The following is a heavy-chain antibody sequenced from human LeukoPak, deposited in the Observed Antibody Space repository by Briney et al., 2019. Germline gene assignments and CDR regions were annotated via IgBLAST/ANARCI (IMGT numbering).Heavy chain of an antibody. CDR3: ARGGNTMIVVVRNTNFDY. D-gene: IGHD3-22*01. Sequence: GASVKVSCKASGYTFTSYYMHWVRQAPGQGLEWMGIINPSGGSTSYAQKFQGRVTMTRDMSTSTVYMELSSLRSEDTAVYYCARGGNTMIVVVRNTNFDYWGQGTLVTVSS. CDR1: GYTFTSYY. CDR2: INPSGGST. V-gene: IGHV1-46*01. J-gene: IGHJ4*02.